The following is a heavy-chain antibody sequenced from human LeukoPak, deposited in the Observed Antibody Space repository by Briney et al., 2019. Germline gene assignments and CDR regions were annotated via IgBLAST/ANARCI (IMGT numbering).Heavy chain of an antibody. D-gene: IGHD6-6*01. J-gene: IGHJ4*02. CDR3: AKDRKGYSSSSTYFDY. V-gene: IGHV3-23*01. CDR1: GFTFSSYA. CDR2: ISGSGGST. Sequence: GGSLRLSCAASGFTFSSYAMSWIRQAPGKGLEWVSAISGSGGSTYYADSVKGRFTISRDNSKNTLYLQMNSLRAEDTAVYYCAKDRKGYSSSSTYFDYWGQGTLVTVSS.